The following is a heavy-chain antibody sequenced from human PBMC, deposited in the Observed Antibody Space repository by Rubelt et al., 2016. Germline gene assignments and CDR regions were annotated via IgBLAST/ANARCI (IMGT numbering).Heavy chain of an antibody. J-gene: IGHJ4*02. CDR1: GYTFTTYG. Sequence: QVQLVQSGAEVKKPGASVKVSCKAFGYTFTTYGINWVRQAPGQGLEWLGWISAYNGNTNHAQKRQGRVTMTTDTSASTAYMELRSLRSDDTAVYYCAREAYSGRYPLIDYWGQGTLVTVSS. D-gene: IGHD1-26*01. CDR3: AREAYSGRYPLIDY. CDR2: ISAYNGNT. V-gene: IGHV1-18*01.